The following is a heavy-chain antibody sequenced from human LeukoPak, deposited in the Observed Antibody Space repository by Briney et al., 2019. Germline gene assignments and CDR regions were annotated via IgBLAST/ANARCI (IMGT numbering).Heavy chain of an antibody. Sequence: PSETLSLTCTVSGGSISSYYWSWIRQPPGKGLEWIGYIYCSGSTNYNPSLKSRVTISVDTSKNQFSLKLSSVTAADTAVYYCARAAEMDTAMEPAYYFDYWGQGTLVTVSS. CDR3: ARAAEMDTAMEPAYYFDY. CDR1: GGSISSYY. V-gene: IGHV4-59*12. D-gene: IGHD5-18*01. CDR2: IYCSGST. J-gene: IGHJ4*02.